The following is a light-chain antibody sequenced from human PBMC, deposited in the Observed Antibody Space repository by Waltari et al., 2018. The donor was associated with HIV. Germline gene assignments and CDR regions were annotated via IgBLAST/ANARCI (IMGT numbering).Light chain of an antibody. CDR2: YVT. CDR1: VDDYKY. V-gene: IGLV2-14*01. CDR3: ASYITSATPV. Sequence: QSALTQPASVSGSPRQSLTISCDVDDYKYVSWYQHHPGKAPKVLIYYVTNRPSGLSYRFSGSKSGNTATLTISGLQPEDEADYFCASYITSATPVFGGGTKLTVL. J-gene: IGLJ2*01.